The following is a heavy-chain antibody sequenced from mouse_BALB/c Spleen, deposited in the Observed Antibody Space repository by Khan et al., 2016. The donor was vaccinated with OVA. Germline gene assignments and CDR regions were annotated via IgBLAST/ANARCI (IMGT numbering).Heavy chain of an antibody. V-gene: IGHV1-87*01. CDR2: IYPGDGNT. J-gene: IGHJ2*01. CDR3: VRGGITTGYFDY. D-gene: IGHD1-1*01. CDR1: GYTFTSYW. Sequence: QVQLQQSGTELARPGASVKLSCKASGYTFTSYWMQWVKQRPGQGLEWIGAIYPGDGNTRYTQKLKGKATLTADKSSSTAYMQLSRLASEDSSVYFCVRGGITTGYFDYWGQGTTLTVSS.